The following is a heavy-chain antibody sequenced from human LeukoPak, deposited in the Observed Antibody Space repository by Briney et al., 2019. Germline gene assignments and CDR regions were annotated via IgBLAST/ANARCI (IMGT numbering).Heavy chain of an antibody. D-gene: IGHD6-19*01. CDR1: GYSFTSYW. J-gene: IGHJ6*02. V-gene: IGHV5-10-1*01. CDR2: IDPSDSYT. CDR3: ARHRFGSRSSGPGGMDV. Sequence: GESLKISGKGSGYSFTSYWISWVRQMPGKGLEWMGRIDPSDSYTNYSPSFQGHVTISADKSISTAYLQWSSLKASDTAMYYCARHRFGSRSSGPGGMDVWGQGTTVTVSS.